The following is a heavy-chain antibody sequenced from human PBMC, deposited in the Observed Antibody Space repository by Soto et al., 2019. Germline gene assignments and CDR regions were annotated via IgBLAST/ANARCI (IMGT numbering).Heavy chain of an antibody. V-gene: IGHV3-30-3*01. Sequence: QVQLVESGGGVVQPGRSLRLSCAASGFTFSSYAMHWVRKAPGKGLEWVAVISYDGSNKYYADSVKGRFTIYRDNSKNTLYLQMNSLRAEDTAVYYCARVKDSSGWSADYYYGMDVWGQGTTVTVSS. CDR1: GFTFSSYA. D-gene: IGHD6-19*01. CDR2: ISYDGSNK. J-gene: IGHJ6*02. CDR3: ARVKDSSGWSADYYYGMDV.